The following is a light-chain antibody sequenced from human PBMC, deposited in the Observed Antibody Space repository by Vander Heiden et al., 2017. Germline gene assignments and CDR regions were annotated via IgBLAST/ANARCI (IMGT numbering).Light chain of an antibody. Sequence: SSLTQPRSVSGSPGQSVTISCTVTSSYVGCYHYFSWYQFHHGKVPIVLYLEVTQRPSGVPDRLSGSKSGNTATRTISGLEGDEDAEYCGCAYAGSDSVVFGGGTKLTVL. CDR3: CAYAGSDSVV. V-gene: IGLV2-11*01. CDR1: SSYVGCYHY. J-gene: IGLJ2*01. CDR2: EVT.